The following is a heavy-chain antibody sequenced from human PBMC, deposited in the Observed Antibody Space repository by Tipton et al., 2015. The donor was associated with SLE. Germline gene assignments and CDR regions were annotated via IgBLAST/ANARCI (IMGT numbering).Heavy chain of an antibody. V-gene: IGHV4-39*07. CDR3: ARSRPDTSMVDY. Sequence: TLSLTCTVSGGSISSSSYYWGWIRQPPGKGLEWIGSIYYSGSTYYNPSLKSRVTISVDTSKNQFSLKLSSVTAADTAVYYCARSRPDTSMVDYWGQGTLVTVSS. D-gene: IGHD5-18*01. CDR1: GGSISSSSYY. CDR2: IYYSGST. J-gene: IGHJ4*02.